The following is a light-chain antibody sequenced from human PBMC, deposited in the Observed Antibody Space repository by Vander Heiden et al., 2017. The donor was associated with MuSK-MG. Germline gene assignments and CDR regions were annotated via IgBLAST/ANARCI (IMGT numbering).Light chain of an antibody. V-gene: IGKV4-1*01. Sequence: IVLTHSLHSLAVSLAERTTINCKSSQCVLYSSNSKNYAAWYQQKPGQPTKLLIYWASTRESGVPDRFSGSGSGTDFTLTSSSLQAEDVAVYYCQQYYSTPWTFGQGTKVEIK. CDR3: QQYYSTPWT. J-gene: IGKJ1*01. CDR2: WAS. CDR1: QCVLYSSNSKNY.